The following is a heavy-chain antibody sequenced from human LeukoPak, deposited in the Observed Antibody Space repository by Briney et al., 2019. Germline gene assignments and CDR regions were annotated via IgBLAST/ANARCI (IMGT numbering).Heavy chain of an antibody. D-gene: IGHD1-7*01. CDR1: GFTFSSYG. Sequence: GRSLRLSCAASGFTFSSYGMHWVRQAPGQGLEWVAVIWYDGSNKYYADSVKGRFTISRDNSKNTLYLQMNSLRAEDTAVYYCATSGGTTIVSYMDVWGKGTTVTVSS. J-gene: IGHJ6*03. V-gene: IGHV3-33*01. CDR3: ATSGGTTIVSYMDV. CDR2: IWYDGSNK.